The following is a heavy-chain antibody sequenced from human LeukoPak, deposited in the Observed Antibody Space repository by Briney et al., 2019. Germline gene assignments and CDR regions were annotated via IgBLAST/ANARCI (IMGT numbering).Heavy chain of an antibody. CDR1: GFTFSSYG. Sequence: GGSLRLSCAASGFTFSSYGMHWVRQAPGKGLEWVAVISYDGSNKYYADSVKGRFTISRDNSKNTLYLQMNSLRAEDTAVYYCAKDGGSDPDSFDIWGQGTMVTVSS. CDR2: ISYDGSNK. CDR3: AKDGGSDPDSFDI. J-gene: IGHJ3*02. V-gene: IGHV3-30*18. D-gene: IGHD2-15*01.